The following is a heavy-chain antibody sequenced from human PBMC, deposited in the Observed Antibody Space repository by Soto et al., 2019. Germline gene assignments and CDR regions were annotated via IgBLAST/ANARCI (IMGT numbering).Heavy chain of an antibody. CDR2: INHDGSKT. CDR3: VREPWGFSGTWYDY. CDR1: QFSFSSYW. J-gene: IGHJ4*02. D-gene: IGHD6-13*01. V-gene: IGHV3-74*01. Sequence: GSLRLSCAASQFSFSSYWMHWVRQVPGKGPAWVSRINHDGSKTEYVDSVKGRFTISRDNTNNTLYLQMNSLRVEDTAMYYCVREPWGFSGTWYDYWGQGTLVTVSS.